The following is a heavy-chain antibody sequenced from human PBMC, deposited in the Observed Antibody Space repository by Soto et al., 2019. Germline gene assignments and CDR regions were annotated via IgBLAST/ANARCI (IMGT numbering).Heavy chain of an antibody. CDR3: ARDLITIFGVVINYYYGMDV. V-gene: IGHV1-3*04. CDR1: GYTFTNNV. D-gene: IGHD3-3*01. CDR2: IHTAKGNT. J-gene: IGHJ6*02. Sequence: ASVKVSCKASGYTFTNNVIHWLRQAPGQTLEWMGWIHTAKGNTKYSQKFEARVTLTRDTAASTAYMELNSLRSDDTAVYYCARDLITIFGVVINYYYGMDVWGQGTTVTVSS.